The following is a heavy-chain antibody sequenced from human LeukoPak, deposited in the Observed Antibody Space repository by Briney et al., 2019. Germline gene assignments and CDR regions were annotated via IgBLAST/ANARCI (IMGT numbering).Heavy chain of an antibody. CDR1: GFTFSSYW. J-gene: IGHJ6*02. CDR2: ISYDGSNK. D-gene: IGHD4-23*01. CDR3: ARDPPTVVDYYYGMDV. Sequence: GGSLRLSCAASGFTFSSYWMSWVRQAPGKGLEWVAVISYDGSNKYYADSVKGRFTISRDNSKNTLYLQMNSLRAEDTAVYYCARDPPTVVDYYYGMDVWGQGTTVTVSS. V-gene: IGHV3-30*03.